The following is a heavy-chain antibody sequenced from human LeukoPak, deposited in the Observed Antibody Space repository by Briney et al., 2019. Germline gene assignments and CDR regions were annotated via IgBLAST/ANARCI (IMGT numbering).Heavy chain of an antibody. D-gene: IGHD3-10*01. J-gene: IGHJ4*02. CDR1: GFTFGDYA. CDR3: TRWFPDLLWFGSTFDY. Sequence: PGGSLRLSCTASGFTFGDYAMSWFRQAPGKGLEWVGFIRSKAYGGTTEYAASVKGRFTISRDDSKSIAYLQMNSLKTEDTAVYYCTRWFPDLLWFGSTFDYWGQGTLVTVSS. V-gene: IGHV3-49*03. CDR2: IRSKAYGGTT.